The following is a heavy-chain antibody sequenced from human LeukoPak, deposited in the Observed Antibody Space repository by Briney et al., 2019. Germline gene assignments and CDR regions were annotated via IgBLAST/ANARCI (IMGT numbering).Heavy chain of an antibody. CDR1: GFTLSNAW. CDR3: TTGYSSYYYYMDV. J-gene: IGHJ6*03. CDR2: IKSKTDGGTT. Sequence: GGSPSLSCAVSGFTLSNAWMSWVRQAGGQGVEWGGGIKSKTDGGTTDYAAPVKGRFTISIDDSKNTLYLQMNSLKTEDTAVYYCTTGYSSYYYYMDVWGKGTTVTVSS. V-gene: IGHV3-15*01. D-gene: IGHD6-19*01.